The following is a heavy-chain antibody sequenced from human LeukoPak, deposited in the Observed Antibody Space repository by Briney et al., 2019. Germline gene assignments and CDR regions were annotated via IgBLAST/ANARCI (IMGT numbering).Heavy chain of an antibody. CDR3: ARDSVPHYYDSSGYYRSTDNFDY. CDR2: INPKSGGT. D-gene: IGHD3-22*01. V-gene: IGHV1-2*06. J-gene: IGHJ4*02. CDR1: GYTFTGYY. Sequence: ASVKVSCKASGYTFTGYYMHWVRQAPGQGLEWMGRINPKSGGTNYAQKFQGRVTMTRDTSISTAYMELSRLRSDDTAVYYCARDSVPHYYDSSGYYRSTDNFDYWGQGTLVTVSS.